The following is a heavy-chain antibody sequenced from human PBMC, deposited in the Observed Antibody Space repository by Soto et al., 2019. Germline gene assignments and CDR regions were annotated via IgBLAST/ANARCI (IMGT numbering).Heavy chain of an antibody. J-gene: IGHJ5*02. CDR1: GFSFSSYA. V-gene: IGHV3-30-3*01. D-gene: IGHD6-19*01. CDR3: ARDMYSSDYFVKWFEP. CDR2: ISHDGINK. Sequence: QVRLGESGGGVVQPGRSLRLSCTASGFSFSSYAMYWFRQPPGKGLEWVAVISHDGINKHYADSVKGRVTVSRDNSNHSLDLQLNSLRGEYTAMYYCARDMYSSDYFVKWFEPWGQGTLVTVS.